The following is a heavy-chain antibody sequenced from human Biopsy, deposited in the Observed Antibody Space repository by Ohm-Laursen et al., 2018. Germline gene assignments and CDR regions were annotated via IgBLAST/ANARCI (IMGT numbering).Heavy chain of an antibody. CDR1: GYTLTALS. Sequence: ASVKVSCKVSGYTLTALSMHWVRQAPGRGLGWMGGFAPENGKTIYAQKFQGRITMTEDTSTDTAYMELRSLRSEDTAVYYCAADINVWNVNYWGQGTQVTVSS. V-gene: IGHV1-24*01. CDR2: FAPENGKT. J-gene: IGHJ4*02. CDR3: AADINVWNVNY. D-gene: IGHD1-1*01.